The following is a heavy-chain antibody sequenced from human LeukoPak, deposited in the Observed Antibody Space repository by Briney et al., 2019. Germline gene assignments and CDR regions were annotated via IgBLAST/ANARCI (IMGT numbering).Heavy chain of an antibody. J-gene: IGHJ4*02. Sequence: GGSLRLSCAASGFTFSSYGMHWVRQAPGKGLEWVAVIWYDGSNKYYADSVKGRFTISRDNSKNTLYLQMNSLRAEDTAVYYCARDLAAAGTGDVGYWGQGTLVTVSS. CDR1: GFTFSSYG. D-gene: IGHD6-13*01. V-gene: IGHV3-33*01. CDR2: IWYDGSNK. CDR3: ARDLAAAGTGDVGY.